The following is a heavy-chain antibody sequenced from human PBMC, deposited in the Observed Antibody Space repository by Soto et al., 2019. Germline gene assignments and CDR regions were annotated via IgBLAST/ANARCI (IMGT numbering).Heavy chain of an antibody. CDR2: TFSRSKWFN. D-gene: IGHD5-12*01. V-gene: IGHV6-1*01. CDR1: GDSVSTNSGA. CDR3: AYSRRGNDAFHI. Sequence: PSQTLSLTCVISGDSVSTNSGAWNWIRQSPSRGLEWLGRTFSRSKWFNDYAESVKSRINIKPDTAKNQFSLHLNSVTPDDTAVYFCAYSRRGNDAFHIWGQGTMVTVSS. J-gene: IGHJ3*02.